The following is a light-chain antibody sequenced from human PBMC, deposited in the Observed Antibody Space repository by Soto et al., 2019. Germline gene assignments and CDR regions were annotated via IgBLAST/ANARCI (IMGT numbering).Light chain of an antibody. CDR2: EGS. J-gene: IGLJ3*02. CDR3: CSYAGSSTWV. V-gene: IGLV2-23*01. CDR1: SSDVGSYNL. Sequence: QSVLTQPASVSGSPGQSITISCTGTSSDVGSYNLVAWYQQHPGKAPKLMIYEGSKRPSGVSNRFSGSKSGNTASLTNSGLQADDEADYYCCSYAGSSTWVFGGGTKVTVL.